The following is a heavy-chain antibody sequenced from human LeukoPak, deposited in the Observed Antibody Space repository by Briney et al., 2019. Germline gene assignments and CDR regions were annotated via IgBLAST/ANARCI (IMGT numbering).Heavy chain of an antibody. V-gene: IGHV3-30*02. CDR3: ARVGRGYCSGGNCYYPDS. J-gene: IGHJ5*01. CDR1: GFTFIDYG. Sequence: PGGSLRLSCAASGFTFIDYGMHWVRQAPGKGPEWVAFIRYDGTKKYYTESVKGRFTISRDNSRDTLFLQMNSLRIEDTAVYYCARVGRGYCSGGNCYYPDSWGQGTLVTVSS. CDR2: IRYDGTKK. D-gene: IGHD2-15*01.